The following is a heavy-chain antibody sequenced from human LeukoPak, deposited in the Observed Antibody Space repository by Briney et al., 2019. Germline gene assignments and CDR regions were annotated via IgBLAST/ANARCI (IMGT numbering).Heavy chain of an antibody. J-gene: IGHJ4*02. CDR1: GDSVSSNSAA. D-gene: IGHD1-26*01. V-gene: IGHV6-1*01. CDR3: ARDIVGATVWFEEYYFDY. CDR2: TYYRSKWYN. Sequence: QTLSLTCAISGDSVSSNSAAWNWIRQSPSRGLEWLGRTYYRSKWYNDYAVSVKSRITINPDTSKNQFSLQLNSVTPEDTAVYYCARDIVGATVWFEEYYFDYWGQGTLVTVSS.